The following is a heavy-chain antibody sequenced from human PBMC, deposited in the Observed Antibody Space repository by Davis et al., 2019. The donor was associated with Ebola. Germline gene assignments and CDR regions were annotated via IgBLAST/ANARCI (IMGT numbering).Heavy chain of an antibody. Sequence: GESLKISCAASGFAFRSYAMHWVRQAPGKGLEWVAFISYDGSSKYYADSVKGRFTISRDNSKNTLYLQMNSLRPEDTAVYYCARGLSPLYYDSSGHDYWGQGTLVTVSS. CDR2: ISYDGSSK. CDR1: GFAFRSYA. CDR3: ARGLSPLYYDSSGHDY. D-gene: IGHD3-22*01. V-gene: IGHV3-30-3*01. J-gene: IGHJ4*02.